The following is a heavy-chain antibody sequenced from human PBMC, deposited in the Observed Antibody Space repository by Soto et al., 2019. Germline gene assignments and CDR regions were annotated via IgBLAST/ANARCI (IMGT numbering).Heavy chain of an antibody. Sequence: SETLSLTCTVSGGSISTSTYYWGWVRQSPGKGLEWIGSIYYSGNTYDNPSLRGRVTMSIDTSKNQFSLKVSSVTAADTSLYYCARHGVPPPKQPLDHWGHGTLVTVSS. CDR2: IYYSGNT. CDR1: GGSISTSTYY. J-gene: IGHJ4*01. D-gene: IGHD6-13*01. CDR3: ARHGVPPPKQPLDH. V-gene: IGHV4-39*01.